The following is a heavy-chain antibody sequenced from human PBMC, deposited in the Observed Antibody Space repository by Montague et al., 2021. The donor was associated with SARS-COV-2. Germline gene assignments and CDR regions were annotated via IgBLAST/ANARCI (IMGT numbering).Heavy chain of an antibody. J-gene: IGHJ6*02. V-gene: IGHV4-59*01. CDR2: ISYIGST. D-gene: IGHD2-2*01. CDR3: ANLRRTQLLFGTLYYGMDA. CDR1: GGSISSYY. Sequence: SETLSLTCTVSGGSISSYYWSWIRQPPGRGLQWIGYISYIGSTNYNPSLKSRVTISVNTSKNHFTLRLSSVTAADTAVFYCANLRRTQLLFGTLYYGMDAWGQGTTVTVSS.